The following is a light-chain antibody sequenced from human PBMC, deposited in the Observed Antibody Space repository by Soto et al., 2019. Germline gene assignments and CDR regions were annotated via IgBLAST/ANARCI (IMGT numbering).Light chain of an antibody. CDR1: QDIGTY. V-gene: IGKV1-8*01. J-gene: IGKJ1*01. CDR3: QQFYNYPRT. CDR2: DAS. Sequence: AIRMTQSPSSFSASTGDRVSITCRATQDIGTYLAWYQQIPGKAPKLLIYDASTLQTGVPSWFSGSGSGTDFTLTISYLQSEDVGTYYCQQFYNYPRTFGQGAKVDIK.